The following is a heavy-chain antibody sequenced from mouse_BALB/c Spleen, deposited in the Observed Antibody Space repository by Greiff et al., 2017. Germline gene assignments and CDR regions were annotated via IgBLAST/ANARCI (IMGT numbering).Heavy chain of an antibody. Sequence: VQLQQSGAELVKPGASVKLSCKASGYTFTSYYMYWVKQRPGQGLEWIGEINPSNCGTNFNEKFKSKATLTVDNSSSKAYMQLSSLTSEYSAVYYYEGGGAAQGIAWFAYWGQGTLVTVSA. CDR2: INPSNCGT. V-gene: IGHV1S81*02. D-gene: IGHD3-2*02. CDR1: GYTFTSYY. J-gene: IGHJ3*01. CDR3: EGGGAAQGIAWFAY.